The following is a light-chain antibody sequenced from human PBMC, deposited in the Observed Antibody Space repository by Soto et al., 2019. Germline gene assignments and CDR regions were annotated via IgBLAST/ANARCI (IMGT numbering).Light chain of an antibody. CDR3: CSSPPQSTYV. CDR2: KGT. Sequence: QSVLAQPASVSGSPGQSITISCTGTSSDVGAYNSVSWYQQHPHRAPQVIIYKGTQRPSGVSNRFSGSTSGNAASLTISAIPPDPEAAYFCCSSPPQSTYVCGNGTKVTV. J-gene: IGLJ1*01. V-gene: IGLV2-23*01. CDR1: SSDVGAYNS.